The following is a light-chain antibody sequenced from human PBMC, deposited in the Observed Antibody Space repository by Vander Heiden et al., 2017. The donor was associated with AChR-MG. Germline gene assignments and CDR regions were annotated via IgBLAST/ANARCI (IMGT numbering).Light chain of an antibody. Sequence: DIVMTQSPDSLAVSLGERATINCKSSQSVLYSSNNKNYLAWYQQKPGQPPKLLIYWASTRESGVPDRFSGSGSGTDFTLTISSLQAEDVAVYYCQQYYSTLSYNFGQGTKLEIK. CDR1: QSVLYSSNNKNY. J-gene: IGKJ2*01. CDR3: QQYYSTLSYN. V-gene: IGKV4-1*01. CDR2: WAS.